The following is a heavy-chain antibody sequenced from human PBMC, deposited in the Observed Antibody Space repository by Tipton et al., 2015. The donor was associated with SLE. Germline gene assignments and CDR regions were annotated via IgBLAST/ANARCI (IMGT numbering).Heavy chain of an antibody. V-gene: IGHV3-48*03. J-gene: IGHJ5*02. CDR1: GFTFSSYE. CDR2: ISSSGSTI. CDR3: AKEAGDCSGGSCYGGWFDP. D-gene: IGHD2-15*01. Sequence: SLRLSCAASGFTFSSYEMNWVRQAPGKGLEWVSYISSSGSTIYYADSVKGRFTISRDNSKNTLYLQMNSLRAEDTAVYYCAKEAGDCSGGSCYGGWFDPWGQGTLVTVSS.